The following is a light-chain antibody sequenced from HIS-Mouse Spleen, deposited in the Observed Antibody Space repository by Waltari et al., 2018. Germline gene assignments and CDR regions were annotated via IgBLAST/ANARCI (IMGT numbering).Light chain of an antibody. Sequence: DIQMTQSPSTLSASVGDRVTITCRASQSISSWLAWYQPKPGKAPKLLSYKASSLESGVPSRFSGSGSGTEFTLTISSLQPDDFATYYCQQYNSYSWTFGQGTKVEIK. J-gene: IGKJ1*01. CDR1: QSISSW. V-gene: IGKV1-5*03. CDR3: QQYNSYSWT. CDR2: KAS.